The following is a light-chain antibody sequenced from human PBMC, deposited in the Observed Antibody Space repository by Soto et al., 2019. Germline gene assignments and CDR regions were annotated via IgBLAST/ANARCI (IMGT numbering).Light chain of an antibody. CDR2: DVN. V-gene: IGLV2-14*03. CDR1: SSDIGTYHF. CDR3: TLLTTRSAMI. Sequence: QSALTQPASVSGSPGQTITISCTGTSSDIGTYHFVSWYQQQPGKAPKLMLYDVNNWPSGASHRFSGSSSGNTASLTISWLQAEDEADYYCTLLTTRSAMIFGGGTKVTVL. J-gene: IGLJ2*01.